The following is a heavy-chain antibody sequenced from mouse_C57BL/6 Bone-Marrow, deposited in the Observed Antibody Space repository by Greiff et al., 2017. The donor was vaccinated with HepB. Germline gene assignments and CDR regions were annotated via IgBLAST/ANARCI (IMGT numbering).Heavy chain of an antibody. J-gene: IGHJ1*03. Sequence: EVQRVESGGGLVKPGGSLKLSCAASGFTFSSYAMSWVRQTPEKRLEWVATISDGGSYTYYPDNVKGRFTISRDNAKNNLYLQMSHLKSEDAAMYDCARDSSYAGVWGTGTTVTVSS. CDR2: ISDGGSYT. V-gene: IGHV5-4*01. D-gene: IGHD1-1*01. CDR3: ARDSSYAGV. CDR1: GFTFSSYA.